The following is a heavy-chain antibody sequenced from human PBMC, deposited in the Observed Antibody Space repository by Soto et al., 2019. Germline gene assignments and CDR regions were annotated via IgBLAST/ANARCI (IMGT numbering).Heavy chain of an antibody. J-gene: IGHJ4*02. Sequence: EVQLLESGGGLVQPGGSLRLSCAASGFTFSSYAMSWVRQAPGKGLEWVSTISSSGGSTYYADSVKGRFTISRDNSKNTLCLQMNSLRAADTAVYYCAKDGLGGYGYGSYYFDYWGQGTLVTVSS. CDR1: GFTFSSYA. V-gene: IGHV3-23*01. D-gene: IGHD5-18*01. CDR3: AKDGLGGYGYGSYYFDY. CDR2: ISSSGGST.